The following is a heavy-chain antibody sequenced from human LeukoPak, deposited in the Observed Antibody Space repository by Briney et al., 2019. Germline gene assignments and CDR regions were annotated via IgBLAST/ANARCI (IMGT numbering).Heavy chain of an antibody. CDR2: INHSGST. D-gene: IGHD5-12*01. V-gene: IGHV4-39*07. Sequence: SETLSLTCTVSGGSISSSSYYWGWIRQPPGKGLEWIGEINHSGSTNYNPSLKSRVTISVDTSKNQFSLKLSSVTAADTAVYYCALSGYDIDYWGQGTLVTVSS. CDR1: GGSISSSSYY. CDR3: ALSGYDIDY. J-gene: IGHJ4*02.